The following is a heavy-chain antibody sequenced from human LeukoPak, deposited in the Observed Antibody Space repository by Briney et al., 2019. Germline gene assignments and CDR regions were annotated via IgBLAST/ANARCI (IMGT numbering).Heavy chain of an antibody. Sequence: PSETLSLTCTVSGGSISSGSYYWSWIRQPAGEGLEWIGRIYTSGSTNYNPSLKSRVTISVDTSKNQFSLKLSSVTAADTAVYYCARSKPKGGGHFDYWGQGTLVTVSS. CDR2: IYTSGST. D-gene: IGHD2-15*01. V-gene: IGHV4-61*02. J-gene: IGHJ4*02. CDR3: ARSKPKGGGHFDY. CDR1: GGSISSGSYY.